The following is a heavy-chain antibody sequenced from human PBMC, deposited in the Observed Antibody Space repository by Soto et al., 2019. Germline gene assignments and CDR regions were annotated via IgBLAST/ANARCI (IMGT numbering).Heavy chain of an antibody. CDR3: ARVPDDSDVPRWDY. J-gene: IGHJ4*02. Sequence: QVQLVQSGAEVRKPGASVRLSCKASGYTLTRFYLHWVRQAPGQGLEWMGIINTRGGTTAYAQKFRGRLTVTRDTSTSTVYMELSNLRSEDTAIYYCARVPDDSDVPRWDYWGQGTRVTVSS. D-gene: IGHD4-17*01. V-gene: IGHV1-46*01. CDR1: GYTLTRFY. CDR2: INTRGGTT.